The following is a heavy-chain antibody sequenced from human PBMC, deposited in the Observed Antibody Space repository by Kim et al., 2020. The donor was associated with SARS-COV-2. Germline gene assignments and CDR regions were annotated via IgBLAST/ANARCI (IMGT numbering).Heavy chain of an antibody. V-gene: IGHV3-33*06. Sequence: GGSLRLSCAASGFTFSSYGMHWVRQAPGKGLEWVAVIWYDGSNKYYADSVKGRFTISRDNSKNTLYLQMNSLRAEDTAVYYCAKAPYYYDSIGGMDVWGQGTTVTVSS. J-gene: IGHJ6*02. CDR2: IWYDGSNK. CDR3: AKAPYYYDSIGGMDV. CDR1: GFTFSSYG. D-gene: IGHD3-22*01.